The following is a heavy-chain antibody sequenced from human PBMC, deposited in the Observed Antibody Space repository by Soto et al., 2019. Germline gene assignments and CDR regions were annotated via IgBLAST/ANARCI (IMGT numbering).Heavy chain of an antibody. D-gene: IGHD6-19*01. CDR3: GGSPPPDIAVAASPFDY. CDR1: GGTFSSYA. V-gene: IGHV1-69*01. CDR2: IIPSFGTA. J-gene: IGHJ4*02. Sequence: QVQLVQSGAEVKKPGSSVKVSCKASGGTFSSYAISWVRQAPGQGLEWMGGIIPSFGTANYAQTFQGRVTITADESTSPAYMELSSLRCEDTGVYYRGGSPPPDIAVAASPFDYWGQGTLVTVSS.